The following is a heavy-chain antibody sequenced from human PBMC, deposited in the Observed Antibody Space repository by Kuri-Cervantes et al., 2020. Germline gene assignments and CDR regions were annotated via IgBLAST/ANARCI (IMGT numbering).Heavy chain of an antibody. CDR3: VSHFGVLIHY. CDR2: IWYDGSNK. D-gene: IGHD3-3*01. CDR1: GFTFSSYG. J-gene: IGHJ4*02. Sequence: LSLTCAASGFTFSSYGMHWVRQAPGKGLEWVAVIWYDGSNKYYADSVKGRFTISRDNSKNTLYLQMNNLRAEDTAVYYCVSHFGVLIHYWGQGTQVTDSS. V-gene: IGHV3-33*01.